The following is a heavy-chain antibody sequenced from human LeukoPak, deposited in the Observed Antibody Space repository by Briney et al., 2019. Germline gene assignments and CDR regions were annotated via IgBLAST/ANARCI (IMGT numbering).Heavy chain of an antibody. D-gene: IGHD3-3*01. CDR1: GGSFSGYY. V-gene: IGHV4-34*01. J-gene: IGHJ3*02. CDR2: INHSGST. CDR3: ARGRGFTYYDFWSGPRGAFDI. Sequence: SETLSLTCAVYGGSFSGYYWSWIRQPPGKGLEWIGEINHSGSTNYNPSLKSRVTISVDTSKNQFSLKLSSVTAADTAVYYCARGRGFTYYDFWSGPRGAFDIWGQGTMVTVSS.